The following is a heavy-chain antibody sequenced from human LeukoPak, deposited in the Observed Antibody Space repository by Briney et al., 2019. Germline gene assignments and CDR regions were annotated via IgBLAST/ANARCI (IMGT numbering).Heavy chain of an antibody. V-gene: IGHV1-8*01. D-gene: IGHD2-8*01. J-gene: IGHJ4*02. CDR3: VREGMDY. CDR1: GYTFTSYD. CDR2: MNPNSDYT. Sequence: ASVKVSCKASGYTFTSYDINWVRQATGQGLEWMGWMNPNSDYTGYVQKFQGRLTMTRNTSISTAYMEVSSLRSEDTAVYYCVREGMDYWGQGTLVTVSS.